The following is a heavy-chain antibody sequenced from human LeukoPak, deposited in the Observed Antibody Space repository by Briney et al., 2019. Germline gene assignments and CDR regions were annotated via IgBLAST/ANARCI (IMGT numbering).Heavy chain of an antibody. CDR3: AKEAMITFGGVISWFDP. Sequence: GGSLRLSCAASGFTLSTYWMSWVRQAPGKGLEWVSAISGSGGSTYYADSVKGRFTISRDNSKNTLYLQMNSLRAEDTAVYYCAKEAMITFGGVISWFDPWGQGTLVTVSS. CDR2: ISGSGGST. J-gene: IGHJ5*02. D-gene: IGHD3-16*01. V-gene: IGHV3-23*01. CDR1: GFTLSTYW.